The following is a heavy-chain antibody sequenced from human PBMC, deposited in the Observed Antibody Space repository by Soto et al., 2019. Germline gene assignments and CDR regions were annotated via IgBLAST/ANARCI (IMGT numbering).Heavy chain of an antibody. V-gene: IGHV3-23*01. CDR1: VFTFSSYA. CDR2: ISGSGGST. Sequence: PVGSLRLSCASSVFTFSSYAMSWVRHAPGKWPEWVSAISGSGGSTYYAGSVKGRFTISRDNSKNTLYLQMNSLRAEDTAVYYCAKDNHGLPEYWGQGTLVIVSS. D-gene: IGHD5-12*01. CDR3: AKDNHGLPEY. J-gene: IGHJ4*02.